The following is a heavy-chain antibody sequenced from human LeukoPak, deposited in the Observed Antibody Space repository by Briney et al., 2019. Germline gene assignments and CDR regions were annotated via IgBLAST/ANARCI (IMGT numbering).Heavy chain of an antibody. CDR3: ARVGEYCRSTSCYYIFDY. CDR2: INHSGST. CDR1: GGSFSGYY. Sequence: SETLSLTCAVYGGSFSGYYWSWIRQPPGKGLEWIGEINHSGSTNYNPSLKSRVTISVDTSKNQFSLKLSSVTAADTAVYYCARVGEYCRSTSCYYIFDYWGQGTLVTVSS. J-gene: IGHJ4*02. D-gene: IGHD2-2*01. V-gene: IGHV4-34*01.